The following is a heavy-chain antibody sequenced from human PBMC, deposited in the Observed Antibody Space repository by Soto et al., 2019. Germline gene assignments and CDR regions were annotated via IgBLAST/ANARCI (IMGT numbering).Heavy chain of an antibody. CDR1: GFTFSGFA. CDR2: ICSNALTT. J-gene: IGHJ4*02. Sequence: GGSLRLSCAPSGFTFSGFAMNWVRQAPGKGLEWISTICSNALTTYYSDSVKGRFTISRDNSKNTLYLQMNSLRAEDTAVYYCAKDKAKTLIDYWGQGTLVTVSS. CDR3: AKDKAKTLIDY. V-gene: IGHV3-23*01.